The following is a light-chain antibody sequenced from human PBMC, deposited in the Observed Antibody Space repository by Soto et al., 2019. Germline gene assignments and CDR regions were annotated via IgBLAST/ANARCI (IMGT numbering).Light chain of an antibody. Sequence: EIVMTQSPATLSVSPGEGATLSCRASRSVAATSIAWYQQKVGQPPRLLIYGAVTRAAGIPDRFTGGGSGTDFTLTISRLEPEDFEVYYCQQYDISPRTFGQGTKVDIK. CDR2: GAV. CDR1: RSVAATS. V-gene: IGKV3-20*01. J-gene: IGKJ1*01. CDR3: QQYDISPRT.